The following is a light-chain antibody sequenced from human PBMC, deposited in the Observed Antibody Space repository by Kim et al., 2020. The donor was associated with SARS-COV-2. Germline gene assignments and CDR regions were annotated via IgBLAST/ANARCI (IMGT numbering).Light chain of an antibody. CDR3: QAWDSRTWV. CDR1: RKWDNH. CDR2: QDS. J-gene: IGLJ3*02. Sequence: SGSPGQTASITCSGDRKWDNHACWYQQKPGQSPVLVIYQDSKRPSGIPERFSGSNSGNTATLTISGTQAMDEGDYYCQAWDSRTWVFGGGTQLTVL. V-gene: IGLV3-1*01.